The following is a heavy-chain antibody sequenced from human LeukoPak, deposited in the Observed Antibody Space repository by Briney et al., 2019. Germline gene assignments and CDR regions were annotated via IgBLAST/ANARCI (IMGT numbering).Heavy chain of an antibody. Sequence: ASVKVSCKASGHTFTTYGISWVRQAPGQGLEWMGWISAYNGNTNYAQKLQGRVTMTTDTSTSTAYMELRSLRSDDTAVYYCARGRRYGDYGEAPDYWGQGTLVTVSS. CDR3: ARGRRYGDYGEAPDY. D-gene: IGHD4-17*01. V-gene: IGHV1-18*01. CDR1: GHTFTTYG. J-gene: IGHJ4*02. CDR2: ISAYNGNT.